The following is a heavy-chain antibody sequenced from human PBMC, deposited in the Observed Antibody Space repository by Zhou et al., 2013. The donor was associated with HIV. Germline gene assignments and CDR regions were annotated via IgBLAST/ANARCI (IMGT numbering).Heavy chain of an antibody. Sequence: QVHLVQSGAEVKKPGASVTVSCKTSGYTFINYGITWVRQAPGQGLEWMGWINVYNGNTNSAQKFQERVTMTTDTSTTTAYMELRSLRSDDTAVYYCAQRGGTGYCSGGPCFYPDNWGQGTLVTVSS. J-gene: IGHJ4*02. CDR1: GYTFINYG. V-gene: IGHV1-18*01. CDR2: INVYNGNT. CDR3: AQRGGTGYCSGGPCFYPDN. D-gene: IGHD2-15*01.